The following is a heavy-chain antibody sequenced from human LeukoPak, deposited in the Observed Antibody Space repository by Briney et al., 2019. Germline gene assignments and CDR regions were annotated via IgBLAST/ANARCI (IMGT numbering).Heavy chain of an antibody. CDR1: GGTFSSYA. CDR3: ARNPQNYDILTGYYWNWFDP. D-gene: IGHD3-9*01. CDR2: IIPIFGTA. Sequence: SVKVSCTASGGTFSSYAISWVRQAPGQGLEWMGGIIPIFGTANYAQKFQGRVTITADESTSTAYMELSSLRSEDTAVYYCARNPQNYDILTGYYWNWFDPWGQGTLVTVSS. V-gene: IGHV1-69*13. J-gene: IGHJ5*02.